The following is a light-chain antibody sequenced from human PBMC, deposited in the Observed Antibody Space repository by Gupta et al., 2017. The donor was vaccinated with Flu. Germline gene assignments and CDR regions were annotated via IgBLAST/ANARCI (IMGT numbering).Light chain of an antibody. CDR3: QQSDSIPLT. J-gene: IGKJ1*01. Sequence: PSSLSASVGDRVTITCRASQTITSSLNWYQQRPGKAPNLLIYGASSLQSGVPSRFSGSRSGTDFTLTISSLQPEDFATYYCQQSDSIPLTFGQGTKVEIK. CDR1: QTITSS. V-gene: IGKV1-39*01. CDR2: GAS.